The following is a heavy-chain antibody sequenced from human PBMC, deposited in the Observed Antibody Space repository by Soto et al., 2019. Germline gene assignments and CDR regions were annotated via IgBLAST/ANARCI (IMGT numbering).Heavy chain of an antibody. CDR3: AGFGYSKGYAY. V-gene: IGHV1-69*06. J-gene: IGHJ4*02. CDR2: IIPLFGTA. CDR1: GVTVNSYA. Sequence: QVQLEQSGAEVKKPGSSVKVSRKASGVTVNSYAIIWVRQAPGQGLEWMGSIIPLFGTANSAQKFRDRVTITADKSTSTAYMEVTSLRSEDTAVYYCAGFGYSKGYAYWGQGTLVTVSS. D-gene: IGHD5-18*01.